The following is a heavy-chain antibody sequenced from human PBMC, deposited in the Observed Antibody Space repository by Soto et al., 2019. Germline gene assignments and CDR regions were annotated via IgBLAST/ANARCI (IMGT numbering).Heavy chain of an antibody. CDR2: INGDGSRT. CDR3: VRAGYSDKYDF. Sequence: GGSLRLSCAASGFTFSSYWMHWVRQAPGKGLMWVSRINGDGSRTDYADSVKGRFSISRDNAKNTLSVQMDSLRAEDTAVYYCVRAGYSDKYDFWGQGTPVTVSS. J-gene: IGHJ4*02. CDR1: GFTFSSYW. V-gene: IGHV3-74*01. D-gene: IGHD5-18*01.